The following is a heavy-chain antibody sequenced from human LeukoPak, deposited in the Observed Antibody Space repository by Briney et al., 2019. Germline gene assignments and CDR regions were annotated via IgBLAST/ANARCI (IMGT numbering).Heavy chain of an antibody. CDR2: IIPIFGTA. D-gene: IGHD6-6*01. J-gene: IGHJ4*02. CDR1: GGTFSSYA. V-gene: IGHV1-69*05. Sequence: SVKVSCKASGGTFSSYAINWVRQAPGQGLEWMGGIIPIFGTANYAQKFQGRVTITTDESTSTAYMELSSLRSEDTAVYYCARSKQLAPYYFDYWGQGTLVTVSS. CDR3: ARSKQLAPYYFDY.